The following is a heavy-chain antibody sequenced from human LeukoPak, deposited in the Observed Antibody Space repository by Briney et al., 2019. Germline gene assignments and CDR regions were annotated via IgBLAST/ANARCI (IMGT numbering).Heavy chain of an antibody. CDR2: ISGSVGST. CDR1: GFTFSRSG. D-gene: IGHD3-22*01. Sequence: GGTLRLSCAASGFTFSRSGMSWVRQAAGEGLEWVSAISGSVGSTDYADFVKGRFTISRDNSKNTLYLQMNSLRAEDTAVYYCARGLGTYYDSSGYYPGAVFDYWGQGTLVTVSS. V-gene: IGHV3-23*01. CDR3: ARGLGTYYDSSGYYPGAVFDY. J-gene: IGHJ4*02.